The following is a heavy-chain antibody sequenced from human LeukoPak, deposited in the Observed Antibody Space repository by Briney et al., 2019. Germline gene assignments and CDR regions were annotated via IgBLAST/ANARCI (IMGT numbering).Heavy chain of an antibody. Sequence: PSETLSLTCAVYGGSFSGYYWSWIRQPPGKGLEWIGEINHSGSTNYNPSLKSRVTISVDTSKNQFSLKLSSVTAADTAVYYCARGLRGMVRGVVYYFDYWGQGTLVTVSS. V-gene: IGHV4-34*01. CDR3: ARGLRGMVRGVVYYFDY. D-gene: IGHD3-10*01. CDR2: INHSGST. J-gene: IGHJ4*02. CDR1: GGSFSGYY.